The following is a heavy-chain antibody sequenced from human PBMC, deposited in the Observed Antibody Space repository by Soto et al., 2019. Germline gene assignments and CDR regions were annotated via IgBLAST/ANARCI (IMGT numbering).Heavy chain of an antibody. CDR3: ARDQDSGSYQWGNWFDP. D-gene: IGHD1-26*01. V-gene: IGHV4-4*07. CDR1: GGSISSYY. CDR2: IYTSGST. Sequence: SETLSLTCTVSGGSISSYYWSWIRQPAGKGLEWIGRIYTSGSTNYNPSLKSRVTVSVDTSKNQFSLKLSSVTAADTAVYYCARDQDSGSYQWGNWFDPWGQGTLVTVSS. J-gene: IGHJ5*02.